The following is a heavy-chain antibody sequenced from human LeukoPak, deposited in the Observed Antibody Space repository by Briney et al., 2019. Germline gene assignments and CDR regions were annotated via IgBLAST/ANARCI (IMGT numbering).Heavy chain of an antibody. V-gene: IGHV1-46*01. J-gene: IGHJ6*02. CDR1: GYTFTSYY. Sequence: ASVKVSCKASGYTFTSYYMHWVRQAPGQGLEWMGIINPSGGSTSYAQKFQGRVTMTEDTSTDTAYMELSSLRSEDTAVYYCATERAMTNGMDVWGQGTTVTVSS. CDR2: INPSGGST. CDR3: ATERAMTNGMDV.